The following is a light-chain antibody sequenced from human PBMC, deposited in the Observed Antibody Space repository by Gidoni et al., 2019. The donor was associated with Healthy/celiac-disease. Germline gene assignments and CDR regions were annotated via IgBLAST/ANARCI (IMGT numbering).Light chain of an antibody. J-gene: IGKJ3*01. V-gene: IGKV1-8*01. CDR3: QQYYSYPRT. CDR2: SAS. CDR1: QGISSS. Sequence: AIRMTQSPSSVSASTGDRVTITCRASQGISSSLAWYQQKPGKAPKLLIYSASTLQSGVPSRFSGSGSGTDFTLTISCLQSEDFATYYCQQYYSYPRTFGHGTKVDIK.